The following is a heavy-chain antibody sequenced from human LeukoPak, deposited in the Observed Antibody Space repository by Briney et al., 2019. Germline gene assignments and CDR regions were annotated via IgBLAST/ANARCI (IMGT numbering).Heavy chain of an antibody. Sequence: ASVKVSCKAAGSTFTSYGNSWIRQAHAPGLEWMGWISTYNGNTNYAQKLQGRVTMTTDTSTSTTYMDLRMHSPSDKAAYDFFFYDSSGYNLFDAWGQGTLVTVSS. CDR3: FFYDSSGYNLFDA. CDR1: GSTFTSYG. V-gene: IGHV1-18*01. D-gene: IGHD3-22*01. CDR2: ISTYNGNT. J-gene: IGHJ5*02.